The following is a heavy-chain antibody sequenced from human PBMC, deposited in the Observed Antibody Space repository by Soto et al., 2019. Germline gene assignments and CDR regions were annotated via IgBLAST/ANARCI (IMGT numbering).Heavy chain of an antibody. Sequence: GGSLRLSCAASGFTFSSYSMNWVRQAPGKGLEWVSSISSSSSYIYYADSVKGRFTISRDNAENSLYLQMNSLRAEDTAVYYCARGFYYDSSGYYSSFGYWGQGTLVTVSS. J-gene: IGHJ4*02. CDR1: GFTFSSYS. D-gene: IGHD3-22*01. CDR3: ARGFYYDSSGYYSSFGY. CDR2: ISSSSSYI. V-gene: IGHV3-21*01.